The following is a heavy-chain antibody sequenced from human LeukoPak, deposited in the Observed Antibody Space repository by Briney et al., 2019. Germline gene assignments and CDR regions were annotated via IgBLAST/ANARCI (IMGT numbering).Heavy chain of an antibody. V-gene: IGHV1-3*01. CDR3: ARDREQWLVYNWFDP. D-gene: IGHD6-19*01. Sequence: ASVKVSCKASGYTFTSYAMHWVRQAPGQRLEWMGWINAGNGNTKYSQKFQGRVTITRDTSASTAYMELSSLRSEDTAVYYCARDREQWLVYNWFDPWGQGTLVTVSS. CDR1: GYTFTSYA. CDR2: INAGNGNT. J-gene: IGHJ5*02.